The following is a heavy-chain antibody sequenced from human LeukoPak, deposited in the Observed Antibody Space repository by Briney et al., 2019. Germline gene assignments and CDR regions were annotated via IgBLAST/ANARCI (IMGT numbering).Heavy chain of an antibody. CDR1: GFTFSSYG. Sequence: GGSLRLSCAASGFTFSSYGMSWVRQAPGKGLEWVSAISGSGGSTYYADSVKGRFTISRDNSKNTLYLQMNSLRAEDTAVYYCAKHVSLGVTTSLYYYMDVWGKGTTVTISS. D-gene: IGHD4-17*01. CDR2: ISGSGGST. CDR3: AKHVSLGVTTSLYYYMDV. V-gene: IGHV3-23*01. J-gene: IGHJ6*03.